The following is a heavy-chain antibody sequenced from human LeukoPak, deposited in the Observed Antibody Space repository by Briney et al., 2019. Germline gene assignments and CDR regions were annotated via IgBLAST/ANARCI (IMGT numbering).Heavy chain of an antibody. D-gene: IGHD2-2*02. CDR2: IYYSGST. Sequence: SQTLSLTCTVSGGSISSGDYYWSWIRQPPGKGLEWIGYIYYSGSTYYNPSLKSRVTISVDTSKNQFSLKLSSVTAADTAWYYCAREGLGYCSSISCYTYWGQGTLVTVSS. CDR1: GGSISSGDYY. J-gene: IGHJ4*02. CDR3: AREGLGYCSSISCYTY. V-gene: IGHV4-30-4*08.